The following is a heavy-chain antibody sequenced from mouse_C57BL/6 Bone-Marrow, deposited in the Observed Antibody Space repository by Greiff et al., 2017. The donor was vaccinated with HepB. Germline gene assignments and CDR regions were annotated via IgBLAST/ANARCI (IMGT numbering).Heavy chain of an antibody. D-gene: IGHD1-1*01. Sequence: VQLQQPGAELVKPGASVKLSCKASGYTFTSYWMHWVKQRPGQGLEWIGMIHPNSGSTNYNEKFKSKATLTVDKSSSTAYMQLSSLTSEDSAVYYCARTLSYYYGSSYVGYWGQGTTLTVSS. CDR1: GYTFTSYW. J-gene: IGHJ2*01. CDR3: ARTLSYYYGSSYVGY. V-gene: IGHV1-64*01. CDR2: IHPNSGST.